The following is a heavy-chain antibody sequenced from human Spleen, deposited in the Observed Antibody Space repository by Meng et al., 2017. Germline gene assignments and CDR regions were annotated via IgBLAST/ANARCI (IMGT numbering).Heavy chain of an antibody. CDR1: GFTFSSYS. D-gene: IGHD3-10*01. J-gene: IGHJ4*02. CDR2: ISYDGSNK. Sequence: GESLKISCAASGFTFSSYSMNWVRQAPGKGLEWVAVISYDGSNKYYADSVKGRFTISRDNSKNTLYLQMNSLRAEDTAVYYCARDWFGTLDYWGQGTLVTVSS. V-gene: IGHV3-30*03. CDR3: ARDWFGTLDY.